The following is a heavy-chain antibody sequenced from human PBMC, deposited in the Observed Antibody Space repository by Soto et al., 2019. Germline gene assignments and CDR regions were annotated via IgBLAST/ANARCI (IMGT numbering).Heavy chain of an antibody. Sequence: SAKVCYKGSCYTFTSYGISWVRQAPGQGLEWMGWISAYNGNTNYAQRLQGRVTMTTDTSTSTAYMELRSLRSDDTAVYYCARSRGSYSGSYTDFDYWGQGTLVTVSS. CDR3: ARSRGSYSGSYTDFDY. V-gene: IGHV1-18*01. CDR2: ISAYNGNT. CDR1: CYTFTSYG. J-gene: IGHJ4*02. D-gene: IGHD1-26*01.